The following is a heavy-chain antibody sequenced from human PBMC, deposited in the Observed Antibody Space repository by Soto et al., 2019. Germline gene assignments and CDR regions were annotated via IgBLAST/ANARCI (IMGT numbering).Heavy chain of an antibody. D-gene: IGHD1-1*01. Sequence: QVQLQESGPGLVKPSQTLSLTCTVSGGSISSGGYYWSWIRQHPGKGLEWIGYIYYSGSTYYNPSLKSRVTISVDTSKNQVSLKLSSVTAADTAVYYCSRDHDWTSSMFDPWGQGTLVTVSS. CDR2: IYYSGST. V-gene: IGHV4-31*03. CDR1: GGSISSGGYY. CDR3: SRDHDWTSSMFDP. J-gene: IGHJ5*02.